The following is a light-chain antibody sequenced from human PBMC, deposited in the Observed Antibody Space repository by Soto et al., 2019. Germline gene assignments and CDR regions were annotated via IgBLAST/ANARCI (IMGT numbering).Light chain of an antibody. CDR2: GAS. J-gene: IGKJ1*01. CDR1: QSVSSSY. Sequence: EIEFTQSPGTLSLSPVERATLSCRASQSVSSSYLAWYQQKPGQAPRLLIYGASSRATGIPDRFSGSGSGTDFTLTISRLEPEDFAVYYCQQYGNSSWTFGQGTKVDI. CDR3: QQYGNSSWT. V-gene: IGKV3-20*01.